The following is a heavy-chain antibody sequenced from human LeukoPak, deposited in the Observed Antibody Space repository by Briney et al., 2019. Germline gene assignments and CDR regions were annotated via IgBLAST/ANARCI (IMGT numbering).Heavy chain of an antibody. J-gene: IGHJ4*02. D-gene: IGHD6-19*01. CDR2: ISSNGGST. V-gene: IGHV3-64*01. CDR1: GFTFSSYA. Sequence: EGSLRLSCAASGFTFSSYAMHWVRQAPGKGLEYVSAISSNGGSTYYANSVKGRFTISRDNSKNTLYLQMGSLRAEDMAVYYCASLSSGWYGYWGQGTLVTVSS. CDR3: ASLSSGWYGY.